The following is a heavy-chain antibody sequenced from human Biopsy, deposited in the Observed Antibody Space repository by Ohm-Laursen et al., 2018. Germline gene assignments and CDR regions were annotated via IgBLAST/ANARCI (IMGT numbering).Heavy chain of an antibody. Sequence: LSLTCAASGFSVSSYDMNWVRQAPGKGLEWISYISETSSHIYDADSVRGRFAVARDIAKNSLYLQLNSLRVEDTAVYYCARDSSRRAREGGMDVWGQGTTVTVSS. CDR3: ARDSSRRAREGGMDV. CDR2: ISETSSHI. CDR1: GFSVSSYD. D-gene: IGHD6-6*01. V-gene: IGHV3-21*01. J-gene: IGHJ6*02.